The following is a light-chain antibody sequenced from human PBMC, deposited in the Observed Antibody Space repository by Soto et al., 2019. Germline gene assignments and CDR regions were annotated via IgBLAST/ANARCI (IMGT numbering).Light chain of an antibody. CDR2: EVS. J-gene: IGLJ1*01. Sequence: QSVLTQPASVSGSPGQSITISCTGTSSDVGGYNYVSWYQQHPGKAPKVMIFEVSSRPSWVSNRFSGSKSGNTASLTISGLQAEDEADYYCSSYTSSSTSPYVFGTGTKVTVL. V-gene: IGLV2-14*01. CDR3: SSYTSSSTSPYV. CDR1: SSDVGGYNY.